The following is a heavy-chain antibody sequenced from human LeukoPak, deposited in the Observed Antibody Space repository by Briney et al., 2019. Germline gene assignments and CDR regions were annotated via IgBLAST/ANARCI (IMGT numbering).Heavy chain of an antibody. Sequence: ASVKVSCKASGYTLSSYGITWVRQAPGQGLEWMGWMSGYNGNANYAQTFQGRVTMTTDASRSTAYMELRSLRFDDTAMYYCARAGAVVDNWFDPWGQGTLVTVSS. J-gene: IGHJ5*02. CDR1: GYTLSSYG. CDR2: MSGYNGNA. CDR3: ARAGAVVDNWFDP. V-gene: IGHV1-18*01. D-gene: IGHD2-15*01.